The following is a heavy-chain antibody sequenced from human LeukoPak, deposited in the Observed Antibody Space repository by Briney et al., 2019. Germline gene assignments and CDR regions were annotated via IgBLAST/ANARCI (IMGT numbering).Heavy chain of an antibody. Sequence: GGSLRLSCAAPGFTFSSYEMNWVRQAPGKGLEWVSYISSSGSTIYYADSVKGRFTISRDNAKNSLYLQMNSLRAEDTAVYYCARGPPIVVVPASVDVWGKGTTVTVSS. D-gene: IGHD2-2*01. CDR2: ISSSGSTI. CDR1: GFTFSSYE. V-gene: IGHV3-48*03. J-gene: IGHJ6*04. CDR3: ARGPPIVVVPASVDV.